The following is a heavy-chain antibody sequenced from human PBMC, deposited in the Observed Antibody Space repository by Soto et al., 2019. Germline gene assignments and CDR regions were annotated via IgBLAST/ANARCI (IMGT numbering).Heavy chain of an antibody. CDR1: GNTFTKYY. J-gene: IGHJ4*02. D-gene: IGHD2-2*01. CDR2: MNPDDGSA. Sequence: QVQVVQSGAEVKKPGASVKVSCEASGNTFTKYYIHWVRQAPGQGLEWMGAMNPDDGSASYAQKFRGRVTMTRVTSTRTVYMELSSLKNEDTAVYYCASSSSGDPEYWGQGTLVTVSS. CDR3: ASSSSGDPEY. V-gene: IGHV1-46*01.